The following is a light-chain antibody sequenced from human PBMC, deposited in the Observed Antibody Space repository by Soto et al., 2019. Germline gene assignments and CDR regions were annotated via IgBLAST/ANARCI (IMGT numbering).Light chain of an antibody. Sequence: EVVLTQSPDTLSVSPGERATLSCRASQSVGSNLAWYQQKPGQAPRLLIYAASTRATGIPARFSGSGSGTEFTLTISSLQSEDFGIYYCQKYNQWPWTFGPGTKV. J-gene: IGKJ1*01. CDR1: QSVGSN. CDR3: QKYNQWPWT. CDR2: AAS. V-gene: IGKV3-15*01.